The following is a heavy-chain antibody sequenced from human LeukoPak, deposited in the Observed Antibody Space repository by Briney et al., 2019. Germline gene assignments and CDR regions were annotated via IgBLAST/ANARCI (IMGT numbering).Heavy chain of an antibody. CDR1: GFTFSDYY. V-gene: IGHV3-11*01. D-gene: IGHD4-17*01. J-gene: IGHJ4*02. CDR2: ISTTGSTK. Sequence: GGSLRLSCAASGFTFSDYYMSWIRQAPGKGLEWVSYISTTGSTKYFADSVKGRFTISRDNAKNSLYLEANSLRAEDTAVYYCARVLRTVTYTDQWGQGTLVTVSS. CDR3: ARVLRTVTYTDQ.